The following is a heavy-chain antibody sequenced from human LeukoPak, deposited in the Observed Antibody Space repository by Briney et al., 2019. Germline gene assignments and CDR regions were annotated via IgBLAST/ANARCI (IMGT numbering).Heavy chain of an antibody. V-gene: IGHV3-30*02. J-gene: IGHJ4*02. D-gene: IGHD5-24*01. Sequence: GGSPRLSCAASGFTFSSYGMHWVRQAPGKGLEWVAFIRYDGSNKYYADSVKGRFTISRDNSKNTLYLQMNSLRAEDTAVYYCARRGMGTVDYWGQGTLVTVSS. CDR3: ARRGMGTVDY. CDR2: IRYDGSNK. CDR1: GFTFSSYG.